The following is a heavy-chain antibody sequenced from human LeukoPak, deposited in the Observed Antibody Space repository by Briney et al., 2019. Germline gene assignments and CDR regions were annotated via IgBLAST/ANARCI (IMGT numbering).Heavy chain of an antibody. Sequence: LETLSLTCAVYGGSFSGYYWSWIRQPPGKGLEWIGEINHSGSTNYNPSLKSRVTISVDTSKNQFSLKLSSVTAADTAVYYCARFYYDGSGYYYVAYWGQGTLVTVSS. CDR3: ARFYYDGSGYYYVAY. V-gene: IGHV4-34*01. CDR1: GGSFSGYY. CDR2: INHSGST. D-gene: IGHD3-22*01. J-gene: IGHJ4*02.